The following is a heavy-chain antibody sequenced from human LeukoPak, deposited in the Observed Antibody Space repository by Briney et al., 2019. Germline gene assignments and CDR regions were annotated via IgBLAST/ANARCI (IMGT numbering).Heavy chain of an antibody. V-gene: IGHV3-23*01. Sequence: PGGSLRLSCAASGFTFGTYAMSWVRQAPGKGLEWVSTISGSDGRTYFADSVRGRFTISRDNSKNTLYLQMNSLRAEDTAVYYCAKDRAGYFDNWGQGTLVTVSS. CDR2: ISGSDGRT. D-gene: IGHD6-19*01. CDR1: GFTFGTYA. J-gene: IGHJ4*02. CDR3: AKDRAGYFDN.